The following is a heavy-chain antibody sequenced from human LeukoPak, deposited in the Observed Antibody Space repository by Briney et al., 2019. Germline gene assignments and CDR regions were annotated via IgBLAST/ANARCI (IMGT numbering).Heavy chain of an antibody. CDR2: IYYSGST. J-gene: IGHJ5*02. CDR3: ARQLGYCSSSSCSDRRFDP. Sequence: PSETLSLTCTVSGGSISSYYWSWIRRPPGKGLEWIGYIYYSGSTNYNPSLKSRVTISIDKSKNQFSLKLSSVTAADTALYYCARQLGYCSSSSCSDRRFDPWGQGTLVTVSS. CDR1: GGSISSYY. D-gene: IGHD2-2*01. V-gene: IGHV4-59*01.